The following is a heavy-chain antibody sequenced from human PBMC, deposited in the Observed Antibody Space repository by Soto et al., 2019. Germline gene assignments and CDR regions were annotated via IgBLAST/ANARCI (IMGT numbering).Heavy chain of an antibody. CDR1: GGPINSPDYY. Sequence: QVQLQESGPGLVKPSQTLSLTCNVSGGPINSPDYYWTWIRQSPGKGLEWIGYLYFNGGTQYNPSLRTPISMSLDTSKKHFSLKMRSVTGADTAVYYCARGISKYSSWYEPHTWFDARGQGALVTVSS. D-gene: IGHD6-13*01. V-gene: IGHV4-30-4*01. J-gene: IGHJ5*02. CDR3: ARGISKYSSWYEPHTWFDA. CDR2: LYFNGGT.